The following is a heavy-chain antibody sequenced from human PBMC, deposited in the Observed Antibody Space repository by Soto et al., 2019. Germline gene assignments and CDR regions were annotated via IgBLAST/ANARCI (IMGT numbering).Heavy chain of an antibody. CDR3: ARGGHSTFDWFDP. V-gene: IGHV1-3*01. Sequence: PSVKVSCKASGYIFTSYAMHLVRQAPGQRLEWMGWINVGNGNTKYSQKFQGRVTITRDTSASTAYMELSSLRSEDTAVYYCARGGHSTFDWFDPWGQGTLVTVSS. J-gene: IGHJ5*02. D-gene: IGHD6-13*01. CDR1: GYIFTSYA. CDR2: INVGNGNT.